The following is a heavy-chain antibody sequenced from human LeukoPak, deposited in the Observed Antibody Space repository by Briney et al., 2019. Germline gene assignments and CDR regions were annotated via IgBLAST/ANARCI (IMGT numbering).Heavy chain of an antibody. V-gene: IGHV5-51*01. CDR2: IYPGDSDT. J-gene: IGHJ4*02. Sequence: GESLKISCKGSGYSFTSYWIGWVRPMPGKGLEWMGIIYPGDSDTRYSPSFQGQVTISADKSISTAYLQWGSLKASDTAMYYCARLRSSSWRDPFDYWGQGTLVTVSS. D-gene: IGHD6-13*01. CDR1: GYSFTSYW. CDR3: ARLRSSSWRDPFDY.